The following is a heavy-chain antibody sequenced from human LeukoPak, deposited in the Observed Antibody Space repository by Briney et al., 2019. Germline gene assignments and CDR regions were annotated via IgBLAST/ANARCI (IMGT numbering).Heavy chain of an antibody. CDR3: ARPGNWWFDP. D-gene: IGHD3-10*01. CDR1: VYIFTAYY. V-gene: IGHV1-2*02. J-gene: IGHJ5*02. Sequence: GASVKVSCKASVYIFTAYYLHWVQLAPGQGLEWMGWMNVYSGDATYAQKFQGRVTMTRDTSISTAYMELNTLTSDDTAVYYCARPGNWWFDPWGQGTLVTVSS. CDR2: MNVYSGDA.